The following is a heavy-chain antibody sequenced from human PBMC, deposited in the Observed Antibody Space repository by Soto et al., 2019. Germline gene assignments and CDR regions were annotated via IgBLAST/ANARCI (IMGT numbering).Heavy chain of an antibody. V-gene: IGHV3-23*01. Sequence: EVQLLESGGGLVQPGGSLRLSCAASGFTFSSYAMSWVRQTPGKGLEWVPALSGSGDSTYYAGSVKGRFTISRDNSKNTLYLQVNAVRAEDTAVYYCAKLRWGSDNWFDPWGQGTLVTVSS. D-gene: IGHD3-10*01. CDR2: LSGSGDST. CDR1: GFTFSSYA. CDR3: AKLRWGSDNWFDP. J-gene: IGHJ5*02.